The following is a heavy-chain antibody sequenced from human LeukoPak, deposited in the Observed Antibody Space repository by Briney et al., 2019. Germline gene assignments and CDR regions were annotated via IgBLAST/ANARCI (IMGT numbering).Heavy chain of an antibody. D-gene: IGHD3-16*01. V-gene: IGHV3-48*03. J-gene: IGHJ3*02. Sequence: PGGSLRLSCAASGFTFSSYELYWVRQAPGKGLEWISYISSSSTIIKYADSVRGRFTLSRDDARESLYLQMSSLRADDTAIYYCGASRQYVGAFDIWGQGTLVTVSS. CDR1: GFTFSSYE. CDR3: GASRQYVGAFDI. CDR2: ISSSSTII.